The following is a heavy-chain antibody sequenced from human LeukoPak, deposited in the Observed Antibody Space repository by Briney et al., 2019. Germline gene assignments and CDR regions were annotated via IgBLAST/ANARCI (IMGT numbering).Heavy chain of an antibody. V-gene: IGHV4-59*01. CDR2: IYYSGST. D-gene: IGHD3-22*01. CDR1: GGSISPYY. CDR3: ARSDSSGFVDY. Sequence: PSETLSLTCTVSGGSISPYYWSWIRQPPGKGLEWIGYIYYSGSTNYNPSLKSRVTISVDTSKNQFSLKLSSVTAADTAVYYCARSDSSGFVDYWGQGTLVTVSS. J-gene: IGHJ4*02.